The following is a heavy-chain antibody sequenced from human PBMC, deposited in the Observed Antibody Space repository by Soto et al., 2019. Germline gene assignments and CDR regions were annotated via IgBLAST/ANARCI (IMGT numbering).Heavy chain of an antibody. D-gene: IGHD3-10*01. V-gene: IGHV4-31*03. CDR3: AGTKNYGSGSYS. CDR2: FYYSGST. CDR1: GGSISSGGYY. J-gene: IGHJ5*02. Sequence: QVQLQESGPGLVKPSQTLSLTCTVSGGSISSGGYYWSWIRQHPGKGLEWIGYFYYSGSTYYNPSLKCRVAISVDTSKNQFSLKLSSVTAAYTAVYYCAGTKNYGSGSYSWGQVTLVTVSS.